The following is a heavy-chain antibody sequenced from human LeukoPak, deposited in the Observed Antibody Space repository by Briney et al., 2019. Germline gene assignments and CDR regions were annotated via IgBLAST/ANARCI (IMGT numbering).Heavy chain of an antibody. J-gene: IGHJ4*02. CDR3: AKDMDHDYDDYGFDY. D-gene: IGHD4-17*01. V-gene: IGHV3-30*18. CDR1: RFTFSSYW. Sequence: GGSLRLSCVASRFTFSSYWMSWVRQAPGKGLEWVAFISYDGSNKYYADSVKGRCTISRDNSKNTVYLQMNSLRAEDTAVYYCAKDMDHDYDDYGFDYWGQGTPVTVSS. CDR2: ISYDGSNK.